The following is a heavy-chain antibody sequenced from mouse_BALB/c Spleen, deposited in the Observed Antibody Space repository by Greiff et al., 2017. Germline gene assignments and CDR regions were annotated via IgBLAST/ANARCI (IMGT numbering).Heavy chain of an antibody. Sequence: VQLQQSGAELARPGASVKMSCKASGYTFTSYTMHWVKQRPGQGLEWIGYINPSSGYTNYNQKFKDKATLTADKSSSTAYMQLSSLTSEDSAVYYCARKGDGNYEAMDYWGQGTSVTVSS. CDR1: GYTFTSYT. J-gene: IGHJ4*01. D-gene: IGHD2-1*01. CDR3: ARKGDGNYEAMDY. CDR2: INPSSGYT. V-gene: IGHV1-4*01.